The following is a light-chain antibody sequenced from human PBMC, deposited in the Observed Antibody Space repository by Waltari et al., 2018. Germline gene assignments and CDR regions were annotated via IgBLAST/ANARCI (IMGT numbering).Light chain of an antibody. CDR1: QSISSY. J-gene: IGKJ4*01. CDR2: DAS. CDR3: QQRSDWPLT. Sequence: EIVLTQSPATLSLSPGDRATLSCRASQSISSYLAWYQQKPGQAPRPLIYDASNRATGIPARFSGSGSGTDFTLTISSLEPEDFAVYYCQQRSDWPLTFGGGTKVEIK. V-gene: IGKV3-11*01.